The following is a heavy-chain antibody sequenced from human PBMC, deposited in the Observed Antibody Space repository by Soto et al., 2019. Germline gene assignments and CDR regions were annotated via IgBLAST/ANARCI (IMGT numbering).Heavy chain of an antibody. V-gene: IGHV3-30*18. Sequence: VQLVESGGGVVQPGRSLRLSCAASGFTFSDYAMHWVRQAPGKGLEWVAVVSHDGRNTHYADSVKGRFTISRDSSKNTVALEMTSLRAEDAAVYYCAKGGRQWLVTSAFNYWGQGALVTVSS. CDR1: GFTFSDYA. J-gene: IGHJ4*02. CDR2: VSHDGRNT. CDR3: AKGGRQWLVTSAFNY. D-gene: IGHD6-19*01.